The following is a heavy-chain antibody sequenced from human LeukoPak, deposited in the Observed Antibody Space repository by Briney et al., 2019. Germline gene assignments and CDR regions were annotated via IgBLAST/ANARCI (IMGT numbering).Heavy chain of an antibody. CDR3: ARQAREHSGYYGAPFDF. D-gene: IGHD3-3*01. CDR1: GYSFSTYW. Sequence: GESLKISCQGSGYSFSTYWITWVRQMPGKGLEWMGIIYPGDSDTRYSLSFQGQVTISTDESVSTAYLQWTSLRASDTAIYYCARQAREHSGYYGAPFDFWGQGTMVTVSS. J-gene: IGHJ3*01. CDR2: IYPGDSDT. V-gene: IGHV5-51*01.